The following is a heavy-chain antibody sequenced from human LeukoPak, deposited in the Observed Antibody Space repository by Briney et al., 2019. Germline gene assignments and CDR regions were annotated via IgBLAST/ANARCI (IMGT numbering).Heavy chain of an antibody. D-gene: IGHD6-13*01. CDR2: IIPIFGTA. V-gene: IGHV1-69*05. J-gene: IGHJ6*03. CDR1: GGTFSSYA. CDR3: ARTYRIAAAGPYYYYYMDV. Sequence: SVKVSCKASGGTFSSYAISWVRQAPGQGLEWMGGIIPIFGTANYAQKFQGRITITTDESTSTAYMELSSLRSEDTAVYYCARTYRIAAAGPYYYYYMDVWGKGTTVTVSS.